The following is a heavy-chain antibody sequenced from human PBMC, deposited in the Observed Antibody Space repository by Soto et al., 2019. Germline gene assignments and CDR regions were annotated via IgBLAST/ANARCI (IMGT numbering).Heavy chain of an antibody. J-gene: IGHJ3*02. D-gene: IGHD1-26*01. V-gene: IGHV3-23*01. CDR2: ISGSGGST. CDR1: GIMFSSYA. Sequence: GGSLRLSCAASGIMFSSYAMSWVRQAPGKGLEWVSTISGSGGSTFSADSVKGRFTIPRDNSKSTLYLQINSLRAEDTAVYYCAKTIVGAPLHAFDIWGQGTMVTVS. CDR3: AKTIVGAPLHAFDI.